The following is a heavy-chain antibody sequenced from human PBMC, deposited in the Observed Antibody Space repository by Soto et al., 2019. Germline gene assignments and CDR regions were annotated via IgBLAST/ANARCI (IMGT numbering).Heavy chain of an antibody. CDR1: GYSFTNYG. D-gene: IGHD6-19*01. CDR2: ISAYNGNT. V-gene: IGHV1-18*01. Sequence: QDRLVQSGVEVKKPGASVRVYCKASGYSFTNYGITWVRQAPGQGFEWMGWISAYNGNTNYAQKFQGRVTLTTDASTSTAYLELMSLRSDDTAVYYCARDRGVAPPVAGNTHYYYYMDVWGKGTTVTVSS. CDR3: ARDRGVAPPVAGNTHYYYYMDV. J-gene: IGHJ6*03.